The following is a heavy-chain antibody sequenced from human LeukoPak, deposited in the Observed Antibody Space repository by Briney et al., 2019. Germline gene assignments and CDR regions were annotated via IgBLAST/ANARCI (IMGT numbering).Heavy chain of an antibody. D-gene: IGHD3-3*01. CDR2: ISSSSRDI. Sequence: GGSLRLSCAASGFTFTSYAMNWVRQAPGKGLEWVSSISSSSRDINYADSVKGRFTISRDNTKNSLYLQMNSLRVEDTAVFYCARDQYDTWSRRGNFDSWGQGTLVIVSS. V-gene: IGHV3-21*04. CDR1: GFTFTSYA. CDR3: ARDQYDTWSRRGNFDS. J-gene: IGHJ4*02.